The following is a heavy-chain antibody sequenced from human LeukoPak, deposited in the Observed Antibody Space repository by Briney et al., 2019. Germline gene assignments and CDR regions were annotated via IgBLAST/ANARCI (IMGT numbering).Heavy chain of an antibody. CDR1: GFTFKTYS. D-gene: IGHD3-10*01. CDR2: ISSSSSVI. Sequence: GGSLRLSCAASGFTFKTYSMSWVRQAPGKGLEWISCISSSSSVIYYADSAKGRFTISRDNARNSLFLQMNSLRDEDTAVYYCARDMSLLWFGDPFDYWGQGTLVTVSS. V-gene: IGHV3-48*02. J-gene: IGHJ4*02. CDR3: ARDMSLLWFGDPFDY.